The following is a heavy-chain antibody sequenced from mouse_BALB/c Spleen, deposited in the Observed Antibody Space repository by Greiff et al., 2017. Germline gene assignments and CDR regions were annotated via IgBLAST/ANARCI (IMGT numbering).Heavy chain of an antibody. CDR3: ARNAKVRQNYFDY. CDR2: IWSGGST. D-gene: IGHD2-14*01. J-gene: IGHJ2*01. V-gene: IGHV2-2*02. CDR1: GFSLTSYG. Sequence: VMLVESGPGLVQPSQSLSITCTVSGFSLTSYGVHWVRQSPGKGLEWLGVIWSGGSTDYNAAFISRLSISKDNSKCQVFFKMNSLQANDTAIYYCARNAKVRQNYFDYWGQGTTLTVSS.